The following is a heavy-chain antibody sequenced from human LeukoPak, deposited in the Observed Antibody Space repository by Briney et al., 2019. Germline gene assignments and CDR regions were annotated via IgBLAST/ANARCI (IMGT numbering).Heavy chain of an antibody. J-gene: IGHJ4*02. CDR3: AKQGYCGGGVCYRVFDY. CDR2: ISGSSGST. D-gene: IGHD2-8*02. V-gene: IGHV3-23*01. CDR1: GFTFSNYA. Sequence: PGGSLRLSCAASGFTFSNYAMSWVRQAPGKGLEWVSIISGSSGSTDYADLVKGRFTVSTDNSKITLFLRMNSLRAEDTAVYYCAKQGYCGGGVCYRVFDYWGQGTLVTVSS.